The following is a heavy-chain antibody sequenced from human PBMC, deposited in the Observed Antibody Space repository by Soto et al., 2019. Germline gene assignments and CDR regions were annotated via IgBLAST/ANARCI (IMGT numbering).Heavy chain of an antibody. CDR2: INHSGST. V-gene: IGHV4-34*01. D-gene: IGHD3-10*01. CDR1: GGSFSGYY. J-gene: IGHJ6*03. Sequence: SETLSLTCAVYGGSFSGYYWSWIRQPPGKGLEWIGEINHSGSTNYNPSLKSRVTISVDTSKNQFSLKLSSVTAADTAVYYCARGTKYYYGSGSYCHYYYYYMDVWGKGTTVTVSS. CDR3: ARGTKYYYGSGSYCHYYYYYMDV.